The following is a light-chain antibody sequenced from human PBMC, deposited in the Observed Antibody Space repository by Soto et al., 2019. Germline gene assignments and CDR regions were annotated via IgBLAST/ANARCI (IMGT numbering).Light chain of an antibody. J-gene: IGLJ1*01. Sequence: QSVLTQPPSASGSPGQSVTISCTGTSSDVGGYNYVSWYQQHPGKAPKLMIYEVSKRPSGVPDRFSGSKSGNTASLTVSGLQAEDEADYYCRSYAGSNTLYVFGTGTKVTVL. CDR3: RSYAGSNTLYV. CDR1: SSDVGGYNY. V-gene: IGLV2-8*01. CDR2: EVS.